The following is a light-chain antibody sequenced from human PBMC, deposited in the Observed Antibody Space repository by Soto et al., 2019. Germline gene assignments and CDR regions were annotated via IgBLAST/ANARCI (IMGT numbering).Light chain of an antibody. Sequence: QSALTQPPSASGSPGQSVTISCTGTSSDVGGYNYVSWYQQHPGKAPKLMIYEVSKRPSGVPDRFSGSKSGNTASLTVSGLQAEDEADYYCSSYADSNKNVFGTGTKLTVL. CDR1: SSDVGGYNY. J-gene: IGLJ1*01. CDR2: EVS. V-gene: IGLV2-8*01. CDR3: SSYADSNKNV.